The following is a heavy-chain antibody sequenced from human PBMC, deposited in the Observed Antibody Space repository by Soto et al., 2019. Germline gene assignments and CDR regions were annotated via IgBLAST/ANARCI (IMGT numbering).Heavy chain of an antibody. D-gene: IGHD6-13*01. CDR2: IYYSGST. CDR3: ARWGSSGTFDY. V-gene: IGHV4-31*03. Sequence: SETLSVTCTFSGGSISIGGYSWSWIRQHPGKGLEWIGYIYYSGSTYYNPSLKSRVTISVDTSKNQFSLKLSSVTAADTAVYYCARWGSSGTFDYWGQGTMVTVSS. J-gene: IGHJ4*02. CDR1: GGSISIGGYS.